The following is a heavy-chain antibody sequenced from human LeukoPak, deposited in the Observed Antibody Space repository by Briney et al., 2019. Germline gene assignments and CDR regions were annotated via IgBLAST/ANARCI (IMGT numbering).Heavy chain of an antibody. D-gene: IGHD4-17*01. CDR1: GGSISSYY. J-gene: IGHJ4*02. Sequence: PSETLSLTCTVSGGSISSYYWSWIRQPPGKGLEWIGYIYYSGSTNYNPSLKSRVTISVDTSKNQFSLKLSSVTAADTAVYYCARNGPLKIYGDYFFDYWGQGTLVTVSS. V-gene: IGHV4-59*01. CDR2: IYYSGST. CDR3: ARNGPLKIYGDYFFDY.